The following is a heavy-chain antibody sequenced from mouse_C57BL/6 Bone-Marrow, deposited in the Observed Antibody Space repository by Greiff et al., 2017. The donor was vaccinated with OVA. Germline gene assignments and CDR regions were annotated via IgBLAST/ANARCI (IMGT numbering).Heavy chain of an antibody. J-gene: IGHJ4*01. CDR3: ARWLLHGYAMDY. CDR2: INPYNGGT. D-gene: IGHD2-3*01. CDR1: GYTFTDYY. V-gene: IGHV1-19*01. Sequence: EVQLQQSGPVLVKPGASVKMSCKASGYTFTDYYMNWVKQSHGKSLEWIGVINPYNGGTSYNQKFKGKATLTVDKSSSTAYMELNRLTSEDSAVYYCARWLLHGYAMDYWGQGTSVTVSS.